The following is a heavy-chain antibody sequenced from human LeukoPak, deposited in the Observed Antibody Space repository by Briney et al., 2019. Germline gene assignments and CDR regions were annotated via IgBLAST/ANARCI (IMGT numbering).Heavy chain of an antibody. Sequence: GGSLRLSCVVSGFSFSSYAMTWFRQAPGKGLEWVSGITGRGDHTYYADSAKGRFTISRDNFKNTVFLEMNSLRDEDTAVYYCAKGLGLAIVSTLDRWGQGTLVTVSS. CDR1: GFSFSSYA. D-gene: IGHD1-26*01. J-gene: IGHJ5*02. CDR2: ITGRGDHT. V-gene: IGHV3-23*01. CDR3: AKGLGLAIVSTLDR.